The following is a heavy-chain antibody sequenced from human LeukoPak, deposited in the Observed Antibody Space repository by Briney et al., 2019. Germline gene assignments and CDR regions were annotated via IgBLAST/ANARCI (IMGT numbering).Heavy chain of an antibody. CDR1: GGSISSYY. Sequence: NPSETLSLTCTVSGGSISSYYWSWIRQPPGKGLEWIGYIYYSGSTNYNPSLKGRVTISVDTSKNQFSLKLSSVTAADTAVYYCARLTEYYYDSSGYYRYYFDYWGQGTLVTVSS. J-gene: IGHJ4*02. CDR2: IYYSGST. D-gene: IGHD3-22*01. CDR3: ARLTEYYYDSSGYYRYYFDY. V-gene: IGHV4-59*01.